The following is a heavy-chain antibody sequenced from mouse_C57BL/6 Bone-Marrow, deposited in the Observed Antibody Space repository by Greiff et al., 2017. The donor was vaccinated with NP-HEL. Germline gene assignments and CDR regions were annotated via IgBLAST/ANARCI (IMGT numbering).Heavy chain of an antibody. J-gene: IGHJ3*01. CDR3: ARHSDSSGYWFAY. V-gene: IGHV5-6*01. D-gene: IGHD3-2*02. Sequence: EVKLVESGGDLVKPGGSLKLSCAASGFTFSSYGMSWVRQTPDKGLEWVATISRGGSYTYYPDNLKGRFTLSRDNAKNTLYLQMSSLKSEDTAMEYCARHSDSSGYWFAYWGQGTLVTVSA. CDR2: ISRGGSYT. CDR1: GFTFSSYG.